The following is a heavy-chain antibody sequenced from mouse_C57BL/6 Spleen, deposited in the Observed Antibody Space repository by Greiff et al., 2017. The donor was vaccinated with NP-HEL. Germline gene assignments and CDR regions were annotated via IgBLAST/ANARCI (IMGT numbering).Heavy chain of an antibody. Sequence: EVQLQQSGPGLVKPSQSLSLTCSVTGYSITSGYYWNWIRQFPGNKLEWMGYISYDGSNNYNPSLKNRISITRDTSKNQFFLKLNSVTTEDTATYYCAREGAGSYWGQGTTLTVSS. CDR3: AREGAGSY. J-gene: IGHJ2*01. CDR1: GYSITSGYY. V-gene: IGHV3-6*01. D-gene: IGHD3-3*01. CDR2: ISYDGSN.